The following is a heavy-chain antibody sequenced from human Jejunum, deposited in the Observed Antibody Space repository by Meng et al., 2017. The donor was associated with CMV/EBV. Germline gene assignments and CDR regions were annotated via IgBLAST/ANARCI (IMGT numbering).Heavy chain of an antibody. D-gene: IGHD3-3*01. CDR3: ARLLWSGDVYFDY. Sequence: SGGSINTGGNFWSWIRQRPGKGLEWIGNIYYFRGGTTYNPSFKSRVTISMVTSRNQFSLKLTSVTAADTAVYYCARLLWSGDVYFDYWGQGTLVTVSS. V-gene: IGHV4-31*02. J-gene: IGHJ4*02. CDR1: GGSINTGGNF. CDR2: IYYFRGGT.